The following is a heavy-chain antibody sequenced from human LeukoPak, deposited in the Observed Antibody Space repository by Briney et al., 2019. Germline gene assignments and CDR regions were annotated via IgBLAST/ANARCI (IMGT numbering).Heavy chain of an antibody. CDR1: GFTFSDYY. J-gene: IGHJ6*03. D-gene: IGHD4-11*01. CDR3: ARDITGSNYNTNYYYYYMDV. V-gene: IGHV3-11*04. CDR2: ISSSGRTI. Sequence: GGSLRLSCAASGFTFSDYYMSWIRQAPGKGLEWISYISSSGRTIFYADSVEGRFTISRDNAKNSLYLQMNSLRAEDTAVYYCARDITGSNYNTNYYYYYMDVWGKGTTVTVSS.